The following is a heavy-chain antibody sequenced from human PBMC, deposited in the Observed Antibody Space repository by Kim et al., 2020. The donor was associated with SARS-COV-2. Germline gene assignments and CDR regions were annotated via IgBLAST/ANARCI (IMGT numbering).Heavy chain of an antibody. Sequence: ASVKVSCKASGYTFTSYYMHWVRQAPGQGLEWMGIINPSGGSTSYAQKFQGRVTMTRDTSTSTVYMELSSLRSEDTAVYYCAREASDGDYEFFYNVVYYYYGMDVWGQGTTVTVSS. CDR3: AREASDGDYEFFYNVVYYYYGMDV. J-gene: IGHJ6*02. V-gene: IGHV1-46*01. D-gene: IGHD4-17*01. CDR1: GYTFTSYY. CDR2: INPSGGST.